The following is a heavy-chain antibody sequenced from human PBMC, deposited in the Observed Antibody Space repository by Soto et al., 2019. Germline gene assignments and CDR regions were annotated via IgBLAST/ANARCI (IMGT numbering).Heavy chain of an antibody. Sequence: EVQLVESGGGLVKPGGSLRLSCAASGFTFSNAWMNWVRQAPGKGLEWVGRIKSKTDGGTTDYAAPVKGRFTISRDDSKNTLYLQMNSLKTEDTAVYYYTTDPLWVTATHYYYYGMDVWGQGTTVTVSS. D-gene: IGHD2-21*02. CDR2: IKSKTDGGTT. CDR3: TTDPLWVTATHYYYYGMDV. CDR1: GFTFSNAW. J-gene: IGHJ6*02. V-gene: IGHV3-15*07.